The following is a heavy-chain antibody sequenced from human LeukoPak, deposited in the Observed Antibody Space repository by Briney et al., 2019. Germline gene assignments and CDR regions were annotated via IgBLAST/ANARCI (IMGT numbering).Heavy chain of an antibody. CDR3: ARDFHGDYYFDY. V-gene: IGHV3-73*01. CDR1: GFTFSGSS. J-gene: IGHJ4*02. D-gene: IGHD4-17*01. CDR2: IRSKANNYAT. Sequence: GGSLRLSCAASGFTFSGSSIHWVRQASGKGLEWVGRIRSKANNYATAFAASVKGRFTISRDDSKNTTYLQMNSLKTEDTAVYYCARDFHGDYYFDYWGQGTLVTVSS.